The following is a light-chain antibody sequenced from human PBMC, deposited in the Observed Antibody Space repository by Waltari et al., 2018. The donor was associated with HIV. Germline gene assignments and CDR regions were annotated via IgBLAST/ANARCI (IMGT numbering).Light chain of an antibody. CDR1: SSNIGAGYD. Sequence: TISCTGSSSNIGAGYDVHWFQQLPGTAPKLLIYGNTNRPSGVPDRFSGSKSGTSASLAITGLQAEDEADYYCQSYDSGLSAYVFGTGTKVTVL. J-gene: IGLJ1*01. CDR2: GNT. V-gene: IGLV1-40*01. CDR3: QSYDSGLSAYV.